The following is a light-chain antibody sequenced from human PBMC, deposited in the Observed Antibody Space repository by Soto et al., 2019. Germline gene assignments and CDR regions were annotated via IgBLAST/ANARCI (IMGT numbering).Light chain of an antibody. V-gene: IGKV3-15*01. CDR1: QSINNC. CDR3: QQCSNWPPVT. J-gene: IGKJ1*01. Sequence: EILMTQSPSTLSASPGERATISCRASQSINNCLAWYQRTPGQAPRLLIYGASSLDSGIPSRFSGSGSGTEFTLTISSLESEDFAVYYCQQCSNWPPVTFGQGTKVDIK. CDR2: GAS.